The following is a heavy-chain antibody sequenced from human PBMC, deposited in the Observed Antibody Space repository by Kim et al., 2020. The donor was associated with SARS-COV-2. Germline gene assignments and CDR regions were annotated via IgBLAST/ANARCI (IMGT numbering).Heavy chain of an antibody. CDR2: IRGSGGST. D-gene: IGHD3-3*01. CDR3: AKDSDCWSGYYYSNWFDP. Sequence: GGSPRLSCAASGFTFSSYAMSRVRQAPGKGLEWVSAIRGSGGSTYYADSVKGRFTIARDNSKNTLYLQMNSLRAEDTAVYYCAKDSDCWSGYYYSNWFDPWGQGTLVTVSS. CDR1: GFTFSSYA. J-gene: IGHJ5*02. V-gene: IGHV3-23*01.